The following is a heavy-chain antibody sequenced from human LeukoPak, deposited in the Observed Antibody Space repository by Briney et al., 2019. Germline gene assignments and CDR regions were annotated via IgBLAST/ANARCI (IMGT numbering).Heavy chain of an antibody. J-gene: IGHJ3*02. CDR3: ARDPGPYYYDSSGYYTGGVAFDI. CDR1: GGSFSGYY. V-gene: IGHV4-34*01. CDR2: INHSGST. D-gene: IGHD3-22*01. Sequence: SETLSLTCAVYGGSFSGYYWSWIRQPPGKGLEWIGEINHSGSTNYNPSLKSRVTISVDTSKNQFSLKLSSVTAADTAVYYCARDPGPYYYDSSGYYTGGVAFDIWGQGTMVTVSS.